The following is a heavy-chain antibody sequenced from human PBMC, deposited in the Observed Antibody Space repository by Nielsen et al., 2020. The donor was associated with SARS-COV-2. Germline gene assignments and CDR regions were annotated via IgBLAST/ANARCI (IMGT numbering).Heavy chain of an antibody. CDR2: IDWDDDK. Sequence: SGPTLVKPTQTFTLTCTFSGFSLSTSGMCVSWIRQPPGKALEWLARIDWDDDKYYSTSLKTRLTISKDTSKNQVVLTMTNMDPVDTATYYCARISTVTGQTEYWGQGTLVTVSS. CDR1: GFSLSTSGMC. CDR3: ARISTVTGQTEY. V-gene: IGHV2-70*11. J-gene: IGHJ4*02. D-gene: IGHD4-17*01.